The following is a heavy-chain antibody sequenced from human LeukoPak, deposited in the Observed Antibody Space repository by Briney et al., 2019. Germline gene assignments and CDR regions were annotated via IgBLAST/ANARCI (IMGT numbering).Heavy chain of an antibody. D-gene: IGHD3-3*01. CDR3: ARERGRLRFLEWFFDY. Sequence: SVKVSCKASGGTFSSYAISWLRQAPGQGLEWMGRIIPIFGTANYAQKFQGRVTITTDESTSTAYMELSSLRSEDTAVYYCARERGRLRFLEWFFDYWGQGTLVTVSS. J-gene: IGHJ4*02. CDR2: IIPIFGTA. V-gene: IGHV1-69*05. CDR1: GGTFSSYA.